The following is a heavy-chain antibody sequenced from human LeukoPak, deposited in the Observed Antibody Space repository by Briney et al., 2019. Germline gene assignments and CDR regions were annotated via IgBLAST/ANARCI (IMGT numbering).Heavy chain of an antibody. Sequence: GRSLRLSCAASGFTFDDYAMHWVRQAPGKGLEWVSGISWNSGSIGHADSVKGRFTISRDNAKNSLYLQMNSLRAEDTALYYCAKDIGGDYGYYYYGMDVWGQGTTVTVSS. V-gene: IGHV3-9*01. CDR1: GFTFDDYA. CDR3: AKDIGGDYGYYYYGMDV. CDR2: ISWNSGSI. D-gene: IGHD2-21*02. J-gene: IGHJ6*02.